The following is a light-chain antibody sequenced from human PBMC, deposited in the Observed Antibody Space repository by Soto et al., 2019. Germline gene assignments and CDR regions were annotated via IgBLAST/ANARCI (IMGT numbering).Light chain of an antibody. Sequence: EIVLTQSPGTLSLSAGERATLSCRASQSVSSSYLAWYQQKPGQAPRLLIYRASGRDTGIPDRFSGSGSGTDFTLTISRLEPADFAVYYCPQYGSSPGINFGQGTRLEIK. J-gene: IGKJ5*01. CDR2: RAS. CDR1: QSVSSSY. CDR3: PQYGSSPGIN. V-gene: IGKV3-20*01.